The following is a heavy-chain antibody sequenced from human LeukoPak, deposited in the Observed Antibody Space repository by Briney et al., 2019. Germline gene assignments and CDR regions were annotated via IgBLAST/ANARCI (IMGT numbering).Heavy chain of an antibody. J-gene: IGHJ3*02. V-gene: IGHV3-9*01. CDR2: ISWNSGSI. Sequence: GRSLRLSCAASGFTFDDYAMHWVRQAPGKGLEWVSGISWNSGSIGYADSVKGRFTISRDNAKNSLYLQMNSLRAEDTALYYCAKGLAGTDAFDIWGQGTMVTVSS. CDR3: AKGLAGTDAFDI. D-gene: IGHD1-14*01. CDR1: GFTFDDYA.